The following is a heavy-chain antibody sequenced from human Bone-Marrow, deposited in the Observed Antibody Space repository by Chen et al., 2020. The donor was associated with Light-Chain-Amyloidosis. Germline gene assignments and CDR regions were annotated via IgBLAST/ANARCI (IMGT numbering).Heavy chain of an antibody. CDR3: ARGSGWREGRY. J-gene: IGHJ4*02. Sequence: QLQLHDSGPGLLRPSETLSLTCNVSRDSFTSSSYYWAWFRQSHGMGLEWIGSIYFNGGTYYNASLKSRVNLSVDTSKSQFSINLRSLTATDTAVYFCARGSGWREGRYWGPGTLVTVSS. CDR2: IYFNGGT. CDR1: RDSFTSSSYY. V-gene: IGHV4-39*01. D-gene: IGHD1-26*01.